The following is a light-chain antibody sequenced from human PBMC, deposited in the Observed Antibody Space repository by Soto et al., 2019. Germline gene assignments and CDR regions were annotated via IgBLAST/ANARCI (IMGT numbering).Light chain of an antibody. Sequence: EVVLTQSPGTLSLSPGERVTLSCRASQSVASSYLAWYQQKPGRAPRLLFYSASSRATGIPDRFSGSGSGTDFTLTISRLEPEDFAVYYCQQYVTSSPRTFGQGTKVEIK. CDR3: QQYVTSSPRT. CDR1: QSVASSY. J-gene: IGKJ1*01. CDR2: SAS. V-gene: IGKV3-20*01.